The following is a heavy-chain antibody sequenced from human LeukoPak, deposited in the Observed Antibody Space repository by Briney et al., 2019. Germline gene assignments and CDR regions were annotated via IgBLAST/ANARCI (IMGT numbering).Heavy chain of an antibody. CDR2: ISSSSSYT. CDR1: GFTFSDYY. D-gene: IGHD3-9*01. CDR3: ARVQSVYDILTGYHNPHAFDI. Sequence: PGGSLRLSCAASGFTFSDYYMSWIRQAPGKGLEWVSYISSSSSYTNYADSVKGRFTISRDNAKNSLYLQMNSLRAEDTAVYYCARVQSVYDILTGYHNPHAFDIWGQGTMVTVSS. V-gene: IGHV3-11*05. J-gene: IGHJ3*02.